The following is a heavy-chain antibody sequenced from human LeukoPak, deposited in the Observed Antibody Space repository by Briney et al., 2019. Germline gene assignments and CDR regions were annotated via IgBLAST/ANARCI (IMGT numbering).Heavy chain of an antibody. V-gene: IGHV3-23*01. J-gene: IGHJ4*02. CDR2: IGGRGDST. Sequence: GGSLRLACAASGFTFSSSAMSWVRQAPGEGLEWVPAIGGRGDSTYYGDSGKGRFTISRDNSKNTLYLQMNSLSAEDTAVYYCAKTRPLDSSSWSHGDYWGQGTLVTVSS. CDR1: GFTFSSSA. D-gene: IGHD6-13*01. CDR3: AKTRPLDSSSWSHGDY.